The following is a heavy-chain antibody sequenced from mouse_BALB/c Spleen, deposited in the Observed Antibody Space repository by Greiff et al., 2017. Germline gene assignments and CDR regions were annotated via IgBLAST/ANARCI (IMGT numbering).Heavy chain of an antibody. CDR2: ISSGGST. J-gene: IGHJ2*01. CDR3: ARDDNYDY. CDR1: GFTFSSYA. V-gene: IGHV5-6-5*01. Sequence: EVKVVESGGGLVKPGGSLKLSCAASGFTFSSYAMSWVRQTPEKRLEWVASISSGGSTYYPDSVKGRFTISRDNARNILYLQMSSLRSEDTAMYYCARDDNYDYWGQGTTLTVSS. D-gene: IGHD2-1*01.